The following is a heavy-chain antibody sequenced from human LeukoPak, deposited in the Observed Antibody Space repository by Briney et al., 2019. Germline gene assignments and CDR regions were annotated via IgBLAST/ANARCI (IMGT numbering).Heavy chain of an antibody. J-gene: IGHJ5*02. Sequence: ASVKVSCKASGYTFTGYYMHWVRQAPGQGLEWMGWINPNSGGTNYAQKFQGRVTMTRDTSISTAYMELSRLRSDGTAVYYCARDDSSGYCPNWWFDPWGQGTLVTVSS. D-gene: IGHD3-22*01. CDR2: INPNSGGT. CDR1: GYTFTGYY. V-gene: IGHV1-2*02. CDR3: ARDDSSGYCPNWWFDP.